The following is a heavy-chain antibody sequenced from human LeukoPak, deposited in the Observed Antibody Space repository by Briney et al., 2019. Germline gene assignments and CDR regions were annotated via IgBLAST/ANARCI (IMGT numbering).Heavy chain of an antibody. V-gene: IGHV4-59*08. D-gene: IGHD6-13*01. CDR2: IYYSGST. CDR3: ARAAEAKAWFDP. CDR1: GGSISSYY. J-gene: IGHJ5*02. Sequence: PSETLSLTCTVSGGSISSYYWSWIRQPPGKGLEWIGYIYYSGSTNYNPSLKSRVTISVDTSKNQFSLKLSSVTAADTAVYYCARAAEAKAWFDPWGQGTLVTVSS.